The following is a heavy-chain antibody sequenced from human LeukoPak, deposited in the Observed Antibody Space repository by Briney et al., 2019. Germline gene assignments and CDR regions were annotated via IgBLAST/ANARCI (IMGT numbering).Heavy chain of an antibody. V-gene: IGHV4-34*01. D-gene: IGHD1-1*01. CDR3: AREGTERRIDY. Sequence: PSETLPLTCAVYGGSFSGYYWSWIRQPPGKGLEWIGEINHSGSTNYNPSPKSRVTISVDTSKNQFSLKLSSVTAADTAVYYCAREGTERRIDYWGQGTLVTVSS. CDR1: GGSFSGYY. J-gene: IGHJ4*02. CDR2: INHSGST.